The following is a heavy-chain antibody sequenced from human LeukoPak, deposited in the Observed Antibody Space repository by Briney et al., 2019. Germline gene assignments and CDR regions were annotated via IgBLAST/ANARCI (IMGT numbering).Heavy chain of an antibody. J-gene: IGHJ6*03. D-gene: IGHD6-13*01. V-gene: IGHV1-8*01. Sequence: ASVXXXXXXSXXTFTSYDXNWVRQATGQGREGMGWMNPNSGNTGYAQKFQGRVTITRNTPISTAYMEMRSVRYEDTAVYYCARGGSGLAAAGNYYYYYYMDVWGKGTTVTVSS. CDR1: XXTFTSYD. CDR3: ARGGSGLAAAGNYYYYYYMDV. CDR2: MNPNSGNT.